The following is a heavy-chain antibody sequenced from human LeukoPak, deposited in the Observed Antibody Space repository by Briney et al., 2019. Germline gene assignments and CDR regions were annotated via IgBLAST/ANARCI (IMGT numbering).Heavy chain of an antibody. J-gene: IGHJ6*02. CDR3: ARGHDCGERNYYYGMDV. D-gene: IGHD4-17*01. CDR1: GGSISSYY. V-gene: IGHV4-59*01. CDR2: IYYSGST. Sequence: SETLSLTCTVSGGSISSYYWSWIRQPPGKGLEWIGYIYYSGSTNYNPSLKSRVTISVDTSKNQFSLKLSSVTAADTAVYYCARGHDCGERNYYYGMDVWGQGTTVTVSS.